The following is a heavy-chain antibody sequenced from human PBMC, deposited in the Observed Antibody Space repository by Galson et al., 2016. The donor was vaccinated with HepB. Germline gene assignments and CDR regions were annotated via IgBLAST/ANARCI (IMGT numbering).Heavy chain of an antibody. CDR2: IKPILATQ. CDR1: GGTFNRYI. J-gene: IGHJ3*02. D-gene: IGHD3-10*01. CDR3: ARQDTRFGSEEGFDI. Sequence: SVKVSCKAPGGTFNRYIINWVRQTPGQGLQWMGSIKPILATQDYAQEFRGRVTFTADTSTSTYYMDLRILRSDDTAVYYCARQDTRFGSEEGFDIWGHGTMVIVSS. V-gene: IGHV1-69*08.